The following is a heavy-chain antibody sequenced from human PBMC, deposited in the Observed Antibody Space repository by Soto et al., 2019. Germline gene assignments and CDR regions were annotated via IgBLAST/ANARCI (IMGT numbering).Heavy chain of an antibody. CDR2: IYWDDDK. V-gene: IGHV2-5*02. CDR1: GFSLTTSGVG. Sequence: QITLKESGPTVVKPTETLTLTCTFSGFSLTTSGVGVGWVRQSPGKAPEWLALIYWDDDKRYSTSLKGRLTITQDTAKNPVVLTMANVDPADTATYYCAHRVLRTVFGLVTTTAIYFDFWGQGTPVVVSS. CDR3: AHRVLRTVFGLVTTTAIYFDF. D-gene: IGHD3-3*01. J-gene: IGHJ4*02.